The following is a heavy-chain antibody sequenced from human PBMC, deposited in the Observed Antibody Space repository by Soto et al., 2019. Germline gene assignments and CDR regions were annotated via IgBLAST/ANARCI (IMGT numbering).Heavy chain of an antibody. Sequence: ASVKVSCKASGGSLSYYGISWVRQAPGQGLEWMGGIIPVFGTANYAQKFQGRVAITADESTNIVYMDVTSLRSEDTAVYYCARGDATKIVVTTYYAMDVWGQGTTVTVSS. CDR1: GGSLSYYG. CDR3: ARGDATKIVVTTYYAMDV. D-gene: IGHD4-17*01. J-gene: IGHJ6*02. V-gene: IGHV1-69*13. CDR2: IIPVFGTA.